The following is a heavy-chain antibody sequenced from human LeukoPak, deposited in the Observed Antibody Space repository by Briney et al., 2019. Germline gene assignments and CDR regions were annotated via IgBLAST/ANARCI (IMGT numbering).Heavy chain of an antibody. D-gene: IGHD6-13*01. CDR2: ISGSGGST. CDR3: AKDWGPTRIAAAGTEFDY. Sequence: GGSLRLSCAASGFSFSNYAMSWVRQAPGKGLEWVSAISGSGGSTYYADSVKGRFTISRDNSKNTLYLQMNSLRAEDTAVYYCAKDWGPTRIAAAGTEFDYWGQGTLVTVSS. V-gene: IGHV3-23*01. CDR1: GFSFSNYA. J-gene: IGHJ4*02.